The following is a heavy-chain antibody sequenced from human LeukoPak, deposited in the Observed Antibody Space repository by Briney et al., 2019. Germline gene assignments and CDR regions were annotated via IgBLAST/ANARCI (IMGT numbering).Heavy chain of an antibody. CDR2: IRYDGSNK. D-gene: IGHD6-13*01. V-gene: IGHV3-30*02. CDR1: GFTFSNFG. CDR3: ARDSDASSSWPNYFDY. J-gene: IGHJ4*02. Sequence: PGGSLRLSCAASGFTFSNFGMHWVRQAPGKGLEWVAFIRYDGSNKYYADSVKGRFTISRDNSKNTLYLQMNSLRAEDTAVYYCARDSDASSSWPNYFDYWGQGTLVTVSS.